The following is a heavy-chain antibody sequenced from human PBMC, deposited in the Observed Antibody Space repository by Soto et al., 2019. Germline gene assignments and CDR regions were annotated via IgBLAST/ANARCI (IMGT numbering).Heavy chain of an antibody. D-gene: IGHD3-9*01. CDR2: ISYYVSNK. Sequence: PGGCLRLSSADAAFTVSNYGIRWVRQAPRDVREWVGVISYYVSNKYYEEYVKGRFTISRENPKNALYLQMNSLRAEATAVYYCARGWEGLVIFTRSYFDYWGQGTLVTVSS. J-gene: IGHJ4*02. V-gene: IGHV3-30*05. CDR1: AFTVSNYG. CDR3: ARGWEGLVIFTRSYFDY.